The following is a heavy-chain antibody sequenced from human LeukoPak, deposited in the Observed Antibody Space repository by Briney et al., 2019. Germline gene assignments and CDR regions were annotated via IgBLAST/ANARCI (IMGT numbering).Heavy chain of an antibody. J-gene: IGHJ4*02. CDR2: IYYSGST. D-gene: IGHD3-10*01. Sequence: SETLSLICTVSGGSIRSSSYYWGWIRQPPGKGLEWIGSIYYSGSTYYNPSLKSRVTISVDTSKNQFSLKLSSVTAADTAVYYCATGSYYNVGFDYWGQGTLVTVSS. V-gene: IGHV4-39*01. CDR3: ATGSYYNVGFDY. CDR1: GGSIRSSSYY.